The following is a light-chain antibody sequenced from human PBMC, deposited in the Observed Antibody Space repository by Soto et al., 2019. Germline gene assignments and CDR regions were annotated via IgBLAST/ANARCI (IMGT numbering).Light chain of an antibody. J-gene: IGLJ1*01. CDR1: SSDVGDYPY. CDR3: SSYSRTNTLV. CDR2: EVT. V-gene: IGLV2-14*01. Sequence: QSALTQPASVSGSPGQSITISCTGTSSDVGDYPYVSWYQQHPGKVPKLIIYEVTNRPSGVSGRFSGSKSENTASLTISGLQAEYEADYYCSSYSRTNTLVFGSGTKLTVL.